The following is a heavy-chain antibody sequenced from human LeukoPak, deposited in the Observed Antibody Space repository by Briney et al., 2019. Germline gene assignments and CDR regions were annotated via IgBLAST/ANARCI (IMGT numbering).Heavy chain of an antibody. D-gene: IGHD3-22*01. CDR2: ISSSSSYI. CDR3: ASTDSSGYYYH. CDR1: AFTFSRYS. J-gene: IGHJ5*02. Sequence: PGVPLRLSCTASAFTFSRYSMNWVPQAPGEGLQWVSSISSSSSYIYYSDSVKGRFTISRDNVKNSLYLQMNSLRAEDAAVYYYASTDSSGYYYHWGQGTLVTVSS. V-gene: IGHV3-21*03.